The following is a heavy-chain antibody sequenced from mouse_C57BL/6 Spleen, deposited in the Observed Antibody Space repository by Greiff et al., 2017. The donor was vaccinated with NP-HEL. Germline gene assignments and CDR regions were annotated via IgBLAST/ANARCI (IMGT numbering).Heavy chain of an antibody. D-gene: IGHD2-2*01. CDR1: GYSITSGYY. Sequence: EVKLMESGPGLVKPSQSLSLTCSVTGYSITSGYYWNWIRQFPGNKLEWMGYISYDGSNNYNPSLKNRISITRDTSKNQFFLKLNSVTTEDTATYYCARMGYGYDPYWYCDVWGTGTTVTVSS. CDR2: ISYDGSN. V-gene: IGHV3-6*01. CDR3: ARMGYGYDPYWYCDV. J-gene: IGHJ1*03.